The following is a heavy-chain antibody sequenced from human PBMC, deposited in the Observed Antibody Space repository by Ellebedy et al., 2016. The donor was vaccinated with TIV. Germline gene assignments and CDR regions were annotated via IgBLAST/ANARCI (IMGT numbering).Heavy chain of an antibody. CDR1: GYTFTGYY. D-gene: IGHD1/OR15-1a*01. V-gene: IGHV1-2*02. Sequence: ASVKVSCKASGYTFTGYYMHWVRQAPGQGLERMAWISPNSGGANYARKFQGRVTMTRDTSITTFHMELNSLTSDDTAVYYCARNNANFYGMDVWGQGTTVTVSS. J-gene: IGHJ6*02. CDR3: ARNNANFYGMDV. CDR2: ISPNSGGA.